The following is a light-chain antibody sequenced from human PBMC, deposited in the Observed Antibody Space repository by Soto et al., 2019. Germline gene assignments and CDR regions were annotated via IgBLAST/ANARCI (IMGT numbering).Light chain of an antibody. CDR2: DVS. J-gene: IGKJ5*01. CDR3: QQYNNWPFS. Sequence: EIVLTQSPGTLSLSPGERATLSCRAGQGVTTNFAWYQQKSGQSPRLLIYDVSTRATGVPARFSGTGSETDFTLTISGLQSDDSAVYFCQQYNNWPFSFGQGTRLE. V-gene: IGKV3-15*01. CDR1: QGVTTN.